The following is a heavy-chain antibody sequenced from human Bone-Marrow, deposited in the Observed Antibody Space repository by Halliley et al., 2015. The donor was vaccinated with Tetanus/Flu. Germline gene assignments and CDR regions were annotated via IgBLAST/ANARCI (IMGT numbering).Heavy chain of an antibody. Sequence: SLRLSCAASGFTFSSYALNWVRQAPGKGLEWVSGIGGGGGSTHYADSVKGRFTISRDISKNTLYLQMNSLRAEDTAVYYCAKDRKWGMVGATNYYFDYWGQGTLVTVSS. D-gene: IGHD1-26*01. CDR1: GFTFSSYA. V-gene: IGHV3-23*01. J-gene: IGHJ4*02. CDR3: AKDRKWGMVGATNYYFDY. CDR2: IGGGGGST.